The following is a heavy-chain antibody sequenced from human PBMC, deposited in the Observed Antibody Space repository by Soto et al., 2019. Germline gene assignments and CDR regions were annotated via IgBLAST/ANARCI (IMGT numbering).Heavy chain of an antibody. Sequence: GGSLRLSCAASGFTFSSYWMSWVRQAPGKGLEWVANIKQDGSEKYYVDSVKGRFTISRDNAKNSLYLQMNSLGAEDTAVYYCARDVGYCTNGVCYPYYFDYWGQGTLVTVSS. D-gene: IGHD2-8*01. CDR2: IKQDGSEK. CDR1: GFTFSSYW. J-gene: IGHJ4*02. V-gene: IGHV3-7*03. CDR3: ARDVGYCTNGVCYPYYFDY.